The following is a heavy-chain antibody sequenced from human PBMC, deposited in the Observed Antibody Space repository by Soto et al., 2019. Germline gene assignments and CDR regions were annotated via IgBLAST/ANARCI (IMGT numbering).Heavy chain of an antibody. D-gene: IGHD1-7*01. CDR3: ARSDNWNYVFYWFDP. CDR2: MNPNSGNT. V-gene: IGHV1-8*01. Sequence: ASVKVSCKASGYTFTSYDINWVRQATGQGLEWMGWMNPNSGNTGYAQKFQGRVTMTRNTSISTAYMELSSLRSEDTAVYYCARSDNWNYVFYWFDPWGQGTLVTVSS. CDR1: GYTFTSYD. J-gene: IGHJ5*02.